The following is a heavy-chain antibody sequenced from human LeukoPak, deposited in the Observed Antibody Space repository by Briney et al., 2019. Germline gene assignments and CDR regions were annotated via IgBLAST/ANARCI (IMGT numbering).Heavy chain of an antibody. V-gene: IGHV4-61*02. J-gene: IGHJ5*02. CDR1: GGSISSGRYY. Sequence: PSETLSLTCTVSGGSISSGRYYWSWIRQPAGKGLEWIGRIYTSGSTNYNPSLKSRVTISVDTSKNQFSLKLNSVTAADTAVYYCARVVAAAGNNWFDPWGQGTLVTVSS. CDR3: ARVVAAAGNNWFDP. CDR2: IYTSGST. D-gene: IGHD6-13*01.